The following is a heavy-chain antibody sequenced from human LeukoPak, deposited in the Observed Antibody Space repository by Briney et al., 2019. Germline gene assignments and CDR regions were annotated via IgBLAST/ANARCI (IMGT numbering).Heavy chain of an antibody. Sequence: RASVKVSCKASGGTFSSYTISWMRQAPGQGLEWMGGIIPIFATSNYAQKFQGRVTITADESTSTAYMELSSLRSEDTAVYYCARSLGGRYSNFHDAFDIWGQGTMVTVSS. CDR3: ARSLGGRYSNFHDAFDI. D-gene: IGHD4-11*01. CDR2: IIPIFATS. J-gene: IGHJ3*02. CDR1: GGTFSSYT. V-gene: IGHV1-69*13.